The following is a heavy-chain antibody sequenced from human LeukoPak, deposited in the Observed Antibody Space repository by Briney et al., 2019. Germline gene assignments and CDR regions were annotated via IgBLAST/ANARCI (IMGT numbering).Heavy chain of an antibody. CDR3: ARPRASYVSAFDI. V-gene: IGHV3-11*01. Sequence: PGGSLRLSCTASGFTFSDYYMSWIRQAPGKGLEWVSYISSSGSTIYYADSVKGRFTISRDNAKNSLYLQMNRLRAEDTAVYYCARPRASYVSAFDIWGQGTMVTVSS. J-gene: IGHJ3*02. CDR2: ISSSGSTI. D-gene: IGHD1-26*01. CDR1: GFTFSDYY.